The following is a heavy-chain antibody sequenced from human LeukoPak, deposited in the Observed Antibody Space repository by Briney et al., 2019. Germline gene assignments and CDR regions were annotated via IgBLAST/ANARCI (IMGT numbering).Heavy chain of an antibody. D-gene: IGHD3-10*01. CDR3: ARRYYGSGSYYNWFDP. J-gene: IGHJ5*02. CDR2: IYPGDSDT. CDR1: GYSFTSYW. V-gene: IGHV5-51*01. Sequence: GGSLKISCKGSGYSFTSYWIGWVRQMPGKGLEWMGIIYPGDSDTRYSPSFQGQVTISADKSISTAYLQWSSLKASDTAVYYCARRYYGSGSYYNWFDPWGQGTLVTVSS.